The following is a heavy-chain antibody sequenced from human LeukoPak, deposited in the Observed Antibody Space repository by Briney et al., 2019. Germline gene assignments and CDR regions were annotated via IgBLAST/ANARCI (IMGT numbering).Heavy chain of an antibody. CDR1: GFIFDDYA. D-gene: IGHD5-24*01. Sequence: GGSLRLTCAASGFIFDDYAMHWVRQAPGKGLEWVSGISWNSGSIGYADSVKGRFTISRDNAKNSLYLRMNSLRGEDTALYYCVRGTATGGRMDYWGQGTPVTVFS. CDR3: VRGTATGGRMDY. CDR2: ISWNSGSI. J-gene: IGHJ4*02. V-gene: IGHV3-9*01.